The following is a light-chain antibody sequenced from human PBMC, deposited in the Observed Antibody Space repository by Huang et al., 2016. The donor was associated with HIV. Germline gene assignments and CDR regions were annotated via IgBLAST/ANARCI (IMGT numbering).Light chain of an antibody. CDR2: GAS. V-gene: IGKV3-20*01. CDR1: QSVSSSY. J-gene: IGKJ2*01. CDR3: QQYGSSPPYS. Sequence: EIVLTQSPGTLSLSPWERATLSCRASQSVSSSYLAWYQQKPGQAPRHLIYGASSRATGIPDRFSGSGSGTDCTLTISRLEPEDFAVYYCQQYGSSPPYSFGQGTKLEIK.